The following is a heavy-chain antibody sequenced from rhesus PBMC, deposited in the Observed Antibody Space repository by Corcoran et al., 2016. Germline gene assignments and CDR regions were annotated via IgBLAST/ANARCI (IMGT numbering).Heavy chain of an antibody. CDR2: INGNSGST. CDR3: ARYMRYSGWRY. V-gene: IGHV4-80*01. D-gene: IGHD5-24*01. J-gene: IGHJ4*01. CDR1: GGSFSSYW. Sequence: QVQLQESGTGLVKPSETLSLTCAVSGGSFSSYWWSWIRQPPGKVLDWLGGINGNSGSTNYNPSLKSRFTISKVASKNQFSLKLSSVTAADTAVYYCARYMRYSGWRYWGQGVLVTVSS.